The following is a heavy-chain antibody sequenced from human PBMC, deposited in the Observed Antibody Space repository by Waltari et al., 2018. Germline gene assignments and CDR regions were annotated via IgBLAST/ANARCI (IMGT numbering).Heavy chain of an antibody. D-gene: IGHD1-26*01. V-gene: IGHV3-30*03. J-gene: IGHJ4*02. CDR1: GFTFSSYG. CDR3: ARKGPEFGSGSYSPFDY. Sequence: QVQLVESGGGVVQPGRSLRLSCAASGFTFSSYGMHWVRQAPGKGLEWVAVISYDGSNKYYADSVKGRVTISRDNSKNTLYLQMNSLRSEDTAVYYCARKGPEFGSGSYSPFDYWGQGTLVTVSS. CDR2: ISYDGSNK.